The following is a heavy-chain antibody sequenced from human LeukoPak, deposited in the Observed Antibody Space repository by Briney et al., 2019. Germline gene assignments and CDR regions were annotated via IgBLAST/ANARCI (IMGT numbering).Heavy chain of an antibody. CDR1: GFTFSSYS. V-gene: IGHV3-21*01. Sequence: PGGSLRLSCAASGFTFSSYSMNWVRQAPGKGLEWVSSISSSSSYIYYADSVKGRFTISRDNAKNTLYLQMNSLRAEDTAVYYCARDQGGSYEGPSGYFDYWGQGTLVTVSS. D-gene: IGHD1-26*01. J-gene: IGHJ4*02. CDR3: ARDQGGSYEGPSGYFDY. CDR2: ISSSSSYI.